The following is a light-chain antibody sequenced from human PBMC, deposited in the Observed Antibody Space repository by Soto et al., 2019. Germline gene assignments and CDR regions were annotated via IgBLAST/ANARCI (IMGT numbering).Light chain of an antibody. J-gene: IGKJ2*01. CDR3: QQYETSPRA. CDR1: QSVGSSY. V-gene: IGKV3-20*01. Sequence: ENVLTQSPGTLSLSPGDRATLSCRASQSVGSSYLAWYQKKPGQTPRLLIYDASSRATGIPDRFSGSGSGTDFTLTISRLEPEDFAVYYCQQYETSPRAFGQGTKLEIK. CDR2: DAS.